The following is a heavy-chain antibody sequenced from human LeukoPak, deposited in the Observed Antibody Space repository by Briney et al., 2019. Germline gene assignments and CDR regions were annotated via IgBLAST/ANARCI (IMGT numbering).Heavy chain of an antibody. CDR3: ARIGIAVAGYNWFDP. Sequence: GGSLRLSCAASGFTVSSNYMSWVRQAPGKGLEWVSVIYSGGSTYYADSVKGRFTISRDNSKNTLYLQMNSLRAEDTAVYYCARIGIAVAGYNWFDPWGQGTLVTVSS. J-gene: IGHJ5*02. D-gene: IGHD6-19*01. V-gene: IGHV3-53*01. CDR1: GFTVSSNY. CDR2: IYSGGST.